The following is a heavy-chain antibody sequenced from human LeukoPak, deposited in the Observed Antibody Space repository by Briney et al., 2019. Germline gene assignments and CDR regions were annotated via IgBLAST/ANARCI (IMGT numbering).Heavy chain of an antibody. CDR2: ISAYNGNT. J-gene: IGHJ3*02. CDR1: GYTFTSYG. Sequence: ASVKVSCKASGYTFTSYGISWVRQAPGQGLEWMGWISAYNGNTNYAQKLQGRVTMTTDTSTSTACMELRSLRSDDTAVYYCARPTMIKPRGAFDIWGQGTMVTVSS. V-gene: IGHV1-18*01. D-gene: IGHD3-22*01. CDR3: ARPTMIKPRGAFDI.